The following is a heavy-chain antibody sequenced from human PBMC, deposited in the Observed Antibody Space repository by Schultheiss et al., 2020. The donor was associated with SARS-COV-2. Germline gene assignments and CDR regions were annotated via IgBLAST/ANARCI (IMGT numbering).Heavy chain of an antibody. J-gene: IGHJ4*02. CDR2: ISGSGGST. CDR3: ARDFRPFSSSGGSCYFDY. CDR1: GFTFSSYA. V-gene: IGHV3-23*01. Sequence: GESLKISCAASGFTFSSYAMSWVRQAPGKGLEWVSAISGSGGSTYYADSVKGRFTISRDNSKNTLYLQMNSLRAEDTAVYYCARDFRPFSSSGGSCYFDYWGQGTLVTVSS. D-gene: IGHD2-15*01.